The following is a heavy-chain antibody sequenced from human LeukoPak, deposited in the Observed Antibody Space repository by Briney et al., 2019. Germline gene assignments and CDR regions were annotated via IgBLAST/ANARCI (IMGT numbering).Heavy chain of an antibody. Sequence: SGGSLRLSCAASGFTFSSYAMSWVRQAPGKGLEWVSANSGSGGSTYYADSVKGRFTISRDNSKNTLYLQMNSLRAEDTAVYYCAKDLYSSGWFGDYYYYGMDVWGQGTTVTVSS. CDR3: AKDLYSSGWFGDYYYYGMDV. V-gene: IGHV3-23*01. J-gene: IGHJ6*02. CDR1: GFTFSSYA. CDR2: NSGSGGST. D-gene: IGHD6-19*01.